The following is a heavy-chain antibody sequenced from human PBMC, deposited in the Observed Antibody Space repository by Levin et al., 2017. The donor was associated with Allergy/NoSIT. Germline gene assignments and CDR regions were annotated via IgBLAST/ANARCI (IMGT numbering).Heavy chain of an antibody. CDR1: GYSISSGYY. Sequence: SETLSLTCAVSGYSISSGYYWGWIRQPPGKGLEWIGSIYHSGSTYYNPSLKSRVTISVDTSKNQFSLKLSSVTAADTAVYYCARDQPSGYYDSSGYYLNWGQGTLVTVSS. D-gene: IGHD3-22*01. CDR3: ARDQPSGYYDSSGYYLN. J-gene: IGHJ4*02. V-gene: IGHV4-38-2*02. CDR2: IYHSGST.